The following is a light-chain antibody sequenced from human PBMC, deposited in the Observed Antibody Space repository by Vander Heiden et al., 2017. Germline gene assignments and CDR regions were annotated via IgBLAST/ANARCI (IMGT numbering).Light chain of an antibody. J-gene: IGLJ1*01. CDR3: GSYAGSDNLWV. V-gene: IGLV2-8*01. CDR2: EVS. CDR1: SSDIGGYNY. Sequence: QSALTRHPSASGSPGQPVPISCTGTSSDIGGYNYVTWYQPHRGKAPKLMIYEVSKRPSGVPDRFSGSKSGNTASLTGSGLQAEDEAYYCCGSYAGSDNLWVFGTGTKVTVL.